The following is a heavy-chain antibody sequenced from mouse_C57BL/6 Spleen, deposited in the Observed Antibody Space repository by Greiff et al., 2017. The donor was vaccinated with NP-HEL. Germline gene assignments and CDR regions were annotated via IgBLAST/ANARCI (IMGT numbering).Heavy chain of an antibody. CDR2: ISDGGSYT. Sequence: EVQGVESGGGLVKPGGSLKLSCAASGFTFSSYAMSWVRQTPEKRLEWVATISDGGSYTYYPDNVKGRFTISRDNAKNNLYLQMSHLKSEDTAMYYCARGEVYYDYVWFAYWGQGTLVTVSA. V-gene: IGHV5-4*01. J-gene: IGHJ3*01. D-gene: IGHD2-4*01. CDR3: ARGEVYYDYVWFAY. CDR1: GFTFSSYA.